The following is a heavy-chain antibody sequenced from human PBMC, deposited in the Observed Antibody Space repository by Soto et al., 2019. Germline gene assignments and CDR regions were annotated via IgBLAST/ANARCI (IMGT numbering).Heavy chain of an antibody. D-gene: IGHD5-12*01. CDR2: IYYSGRT. CDR1: GGSISSGTSY. Sequence: SETLSLTCTVAGGSISSGTSYWGWIRQPLGKGLEWIGSIYYSGRTYYNPSLRSRITISIDTSRDQFSLELSSVTAADTAVYYCARHAEPSGCGLCWFDPWGQGTLVTVPS. J-gene: IGHJ5*02. CDR3: ARHAEPSGCGLCWFDP. V-gene: IGHV4-39*01.